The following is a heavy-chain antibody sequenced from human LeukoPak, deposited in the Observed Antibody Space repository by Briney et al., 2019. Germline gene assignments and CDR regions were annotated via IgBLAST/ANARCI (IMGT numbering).Heavy chain of an antibody. CDR1: GFTFSTFA. D-gene: IGHD1-1*01. V-gene: IGHV3-64*01. CDR3: TNEGSY. Sequence: GGSLRLSCAASGFTFSTFAMHWVRQAPGKQLEYVSAICSNGGCTYYANSVKGRFTISRDNSKNTLYLQMGSLRAEDMAVYYCTNEGSYWGQGTLVTVSS. J-gene: IGHJ4*02. CDR2: ICSNGGCT.